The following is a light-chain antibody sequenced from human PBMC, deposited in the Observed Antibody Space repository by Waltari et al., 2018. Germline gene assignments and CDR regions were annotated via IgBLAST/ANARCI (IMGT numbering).Light chain of an antibody. J-gene: IGKJ1*01. V-gene: IGKV1-5*01. CDR3: QQYHSYSPS. CDR2: DAS. CDR1: QSIGSS. Sequence: DIQMAQAPSTLSASVGDRVTITCRASQSIGSSLAWYQQKLGEAPKLLIYDASSFERGVPSRFSGSGSETDFTLSISSLQPDDFATYYCQQYHSYSPSFGQGTKVEMK.